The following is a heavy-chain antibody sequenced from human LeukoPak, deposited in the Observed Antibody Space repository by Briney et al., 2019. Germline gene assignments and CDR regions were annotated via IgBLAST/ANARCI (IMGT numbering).Heavy chain of an antibody. J-gene: IGHJ4*02. D-gene: IGHD4-11*01. CDR3: ASVLHLGLQTHSFDY. Sequence: ASVKVSCKASGYAFTGYYMHWVRQAPGQGLEWMGWINPNSGGTNYAQKFQGRVTMTRDTSISTAYMELSRLRSDDTAVYFCASVLHLGLQTHSFDYWGQGTLVTVPS. V-gene: IGHV1-2*02. CDR1: GYAFTGYY. CDR2: INPNSGGT.